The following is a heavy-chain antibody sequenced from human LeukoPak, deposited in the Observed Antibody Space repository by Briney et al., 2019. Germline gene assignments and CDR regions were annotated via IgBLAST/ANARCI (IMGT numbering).Heavy chain of an antibody. Sequence: GGSLRLSCATSGFTFSSCAMHWVRQAPGKGLEWVVFISYDGSNKYYADSVKGRFTISRDNAKNSLYLQMNSLRAEDTAVYYCAELGITMIGGVWGKGTTVTISS. D-gene: IGHD3-10*02. CDR2: ISYDGSNK. CDR1: GFTFSSCA. J-gene: IGHJ6*04. CDR3: AELGITMIGGV. V-gene: IGHV3-30*04.